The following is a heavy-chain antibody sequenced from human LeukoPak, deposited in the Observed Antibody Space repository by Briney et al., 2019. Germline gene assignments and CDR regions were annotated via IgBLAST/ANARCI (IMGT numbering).Heavy chain of an antibody. V-gene: IGHV3-11*01. CDR3: ARDPSGYFNY. CDR2: ISSGGSTI. Sequence: PGGSLRLSCAASGFSFSDSYMTWIRQAPGKGLECISYISSGGSTIYYADSVKGRFTISRDNAKNSLYLQMNSLRAEDTAVYYCARDPSGYFNYWGQGTLATVSS. J-gene: IGHJ4*02. D-gene: IGHD3-22*01. CDR1: GFSFSDSY.